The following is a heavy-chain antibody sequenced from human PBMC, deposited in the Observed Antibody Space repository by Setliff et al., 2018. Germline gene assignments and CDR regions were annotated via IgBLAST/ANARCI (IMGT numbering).Heavy chain of an antibody. CDR3: ARAAGYSSSWYHYYYGMDV. D-gene: IGHD6-13*01. CDR1: GGSFSGYY. CDR2: INHSGST. J-gene: IGHJ6*02. V-gene: IGHV4-34*01. Sequence: ASETLSLTCAVYGGSFSGYYWSWIRQPPGKGLEWIGEINHSGSTNYNPSLKSRVTISVDTSKNQFSLKLSSVTAADTAVYYCARAAGYSSSWYHYYYGMDVWGQGTTVTVSS.